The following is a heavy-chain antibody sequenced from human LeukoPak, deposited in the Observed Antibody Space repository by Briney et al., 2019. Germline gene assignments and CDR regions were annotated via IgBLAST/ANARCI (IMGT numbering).Heavy chain of an antibody. CDR2: ISSSSSDI. CDR3: ARDYPYCSGGSCYESTDY. CDR1: GFTFSSYA. J-gene: IGHJ4*02. Sequence: NPGGSLRLSCAASGFTFSSYAMSWVRQAPGKGLEWVSSISSSSSDIYYADSVKGRFTISRDNAKNSLYLQMNSLRAEDTAVYYCARDYPYCSGGSCYESTDYWGQGTLVTVSS. D-gene: IGHD2-15*01. V-gene: IGHV3-21*01.